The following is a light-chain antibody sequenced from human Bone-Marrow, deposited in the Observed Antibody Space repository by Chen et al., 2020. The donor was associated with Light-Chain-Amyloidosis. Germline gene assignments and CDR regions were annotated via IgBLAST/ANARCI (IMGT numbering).Light chain of an antibody. Sequence: EIVLTQSPGTLSLSPGEGANLSCRASHTISSNYLTWYQQKFGQAPRLLIYGSSSRAPGIPDRFAGSGSGPDFTHTIHRLEAEDFAMYYCQHYGTSPLTVGGGTKVEIK. V-gene: IGKV3-20*01. J-gene: IGKJ4*01. CDR2: GSS. CDR3: QHYGTSPLT. CDR1: HTISSNY.